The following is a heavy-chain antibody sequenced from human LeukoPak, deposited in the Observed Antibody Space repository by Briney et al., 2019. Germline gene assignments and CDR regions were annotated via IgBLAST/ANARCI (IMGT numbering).Heavy chain of an antibody. Sequence: PGGCLRLSCAASGFTFSSYSMNWVRQAPGKGLEWVSSISSSSSYIYYADSVKGRFTISIDNAKNSLYLQMNSLRAEDTAVYYCASEIIFGSFDYWGQGTLVTVSS. CDR2: ISSSSSYI. J-gene: IGHJ4*02. V-gene: IGHV3-21*01. CDR1: GFTFSSYS. CDR3: ASEIIFGSFDY. D-gene: IGHD3-3*01.